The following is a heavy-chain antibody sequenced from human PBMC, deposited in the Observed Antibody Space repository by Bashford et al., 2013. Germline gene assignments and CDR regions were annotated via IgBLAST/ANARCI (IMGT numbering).Heavy chain of an antibody. CDR3: AKVSPLPQRHFDY. CDR2: ISGSGVST. D-gene: IGHD6-25*01. Sequence: VRQAPGKGLEWVSAISGSGVSTYYADSVKGRFTISRDISKNTLYLQMNSLRAEDTAVYYCAKVSPLPQRHFDYWGQGTLVTVSS. J-gene: IGHJ4*02. V-gene: IGHV3-23*01.